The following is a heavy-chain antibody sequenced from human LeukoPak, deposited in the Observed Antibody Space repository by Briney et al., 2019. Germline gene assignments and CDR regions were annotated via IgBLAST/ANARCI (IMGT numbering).Heavy chain of an antibody. J-gene: IGHJ5*02. Sequence: PGGSLRLSCAASGFTFSSYAMSWVRQAPGKGLEWVSAISGSGSTIYYADSVKGRFTISRDNAKNSLYLQMNSLRAEDTAVYYCARGSSLNWFDPWGQGTLVTVSS. CDR1: GFTFSSYA. V-gene: IGHV3-23*01. CDR2: ISGSGSTI. CDR3: ARGSSLNWFDP. D-gene: IGHD6-13*01.